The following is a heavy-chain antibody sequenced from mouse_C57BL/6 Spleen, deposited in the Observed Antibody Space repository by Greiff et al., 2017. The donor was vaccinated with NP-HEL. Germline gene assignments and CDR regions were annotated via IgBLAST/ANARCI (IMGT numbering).Heavy chain of an antibody. V-gene: IGHV1-54*01. CDR2: INPGSGGT. CDR3: AREGGPYGNYVDY. Sequence: QVQLQQSGAELVRPGTSVKVSCKASGYAFTNYLIEWVKQRPGQGLEWIGVINPGSGGTNYNEKFKGKATLTADKSSSTAYMQLSSLTSEDSAVYFCAREGGPYGNYVDYWGQGTTLTVSS. D-gene: IGHD2-1*01. CDR1: GYAFTNYL. J-gene: IGHJ2*01.